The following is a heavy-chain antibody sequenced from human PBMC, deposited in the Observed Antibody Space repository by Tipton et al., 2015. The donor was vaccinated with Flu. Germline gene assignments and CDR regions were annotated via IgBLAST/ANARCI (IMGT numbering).Heavy chain of an antibody. Sequence: TLSLTCTVSGGSISSYYWSWIRQPPGKGLEWIGYIYYSGSTNYNPSLKSRVTISVDTSKNQFSLKLSSMTAADTAVYYCARELNYGMDVWGQGTTVTVSS. CDR1: GGSISSYY. J-gene: IGHJ6*02. V-gene: IGHV4-59*01. CDR2: IYYSGST. CDR3: ARELNYGMDV.